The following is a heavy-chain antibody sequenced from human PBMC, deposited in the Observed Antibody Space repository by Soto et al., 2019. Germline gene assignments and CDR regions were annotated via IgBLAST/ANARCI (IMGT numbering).Heavy chain of an antibody. CDR1: GGSLSSYY. Sequence: QVQLQESGPGLVKPSETLSLTCTVSGGSLSSYYWSWIRQSPGKGPEWLGYLYYSGITYYNHSLTRRLTISADASKNQFSLELSSVTTADTAVYYCAGGSSWDWFDPWGQGILVTVSS. CDR2: LYYSGIT. D-gene: IGHD6-13*01. CDR3: AGGSSWDWFDP. J-gene: IGHJ5*02. V-gene: IGHV4-59*01.